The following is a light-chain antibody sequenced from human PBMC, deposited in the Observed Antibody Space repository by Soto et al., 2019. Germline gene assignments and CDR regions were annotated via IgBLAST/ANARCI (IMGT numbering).Light chain of an antibody. J-gene: IGKJ4*01. CDR1: QSVSSY. V-gene: IGKV3-11*01. CDR3: QQRSSWPLT. CDR2: DAS. Sequence: EIVLTQSPATLSLSPGERATLSCRASQSVSSYLVWFQQKPGQTPRLLIYDASKRATGIPARFSGSGSGTDFTLTVSSLEPEDFAVYYCQQRSSWPLTLGGGTKVEIK.